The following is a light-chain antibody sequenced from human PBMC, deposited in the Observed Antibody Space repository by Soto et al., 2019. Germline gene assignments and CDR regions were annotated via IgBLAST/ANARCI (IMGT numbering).Light chain of an antibody. Sequence: EIVLTRSPGTLSLSPGERATLSCRASQSVSSSYLAWYQQNSGQAPRLLIYGASSRATGIPDRFSGSGSGTDFTLTISRLEREDFAVYYCQQYGSSPRTFGQGTRVEI. CDR3: QQYGSSPRT. CDR2: GAS. V-gene: IGKV3-20*01. J-gene: IGKJ5*01. CDR1: QSVSSSY.